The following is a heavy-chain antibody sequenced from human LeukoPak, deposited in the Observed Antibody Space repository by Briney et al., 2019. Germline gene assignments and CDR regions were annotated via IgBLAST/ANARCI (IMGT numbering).Heavy chain of an antibody. D-gene: IGHD1-26*01. CDR3: ARLMGAAQLDP. CDR2: VFYSGTT. V-gene: IGHV4-39*01. Sequence: KTSETLCLTCTASGGSVSSRAYYWGWIRQPPGQGLEWNGSVFYSGTTYYNPSLKSRVTISVDTSKNQSSLNLSYVTAADTAVYYCARLMGAAQLDPWGQGTLVTVSS. J-gene: IGHJ5*02. CDR1: GGSVSSRAYY.